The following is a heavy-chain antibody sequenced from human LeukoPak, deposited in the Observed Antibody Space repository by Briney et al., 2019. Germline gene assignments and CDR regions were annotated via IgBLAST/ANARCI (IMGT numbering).Heavy chain of an antibody. V-gene: IGHV4-59*08. CDR2: IYYSGST. CDR1: GGSISSYY. CDR3: ARHWGDGYVRAFDT. Sequence: SETLSLTCTVSGGSISSYYWSWIRQPPGKGLEWIGYIYYSGSTNYNPSLKSRVTISVDTSKNQFSLKLSSVTAADTAVYYCARHWGDGYVRAFDTWGQGTMVTVSS. J-gene: IGHJ3*02. D-gene: IGHD5-24*01.